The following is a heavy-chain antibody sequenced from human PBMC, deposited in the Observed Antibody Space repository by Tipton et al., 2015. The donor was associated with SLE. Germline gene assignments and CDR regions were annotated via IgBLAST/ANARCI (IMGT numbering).Heavy chain of an antibody. V-gene: IGHV4-59*08. Sequence: LRLSCTVSGGSISSYYWSWIRRPPGKGLEWIGYIYYSGSTNYNPSLKSRVTISVDTSKNQFSLKLSSVTAADTAVYYCARRAATSFYYYGMDVWGQGTTVTVSS. D-gene: IGHD6-25*01. CDR2: IYYSGST. CDR3: ARRAATSFYYYGMDV. J-gene: IGHJ6*02. CDR1: GGSISSYY.